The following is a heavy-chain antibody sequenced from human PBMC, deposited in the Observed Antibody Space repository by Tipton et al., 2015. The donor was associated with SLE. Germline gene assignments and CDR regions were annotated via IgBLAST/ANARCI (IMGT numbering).Heavy chain of an antibody. Sequence: SLRLSCAASGFTFSSYAMHWVRQAPGKGLEWVAVISYDGSNKYYADSVKGRFTISRDNSKNTLYLQMNSLRAEDTAVYYCAKVDVRDGMDVWGQGTTVTVSS. CDR3: AKVDVRDGMDV. CDR2: ISYDGSNK. CDR1: GFTFSSYA. J-gene: IGHJ6*02. V-gene: IGHV3-30*04. D-gene: IGHD2-8*01.